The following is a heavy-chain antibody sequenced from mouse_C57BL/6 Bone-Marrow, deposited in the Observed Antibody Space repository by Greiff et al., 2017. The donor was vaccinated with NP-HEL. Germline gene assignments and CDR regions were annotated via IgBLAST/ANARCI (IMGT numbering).Heavy chain of an antibody. J-gene: IGHJ3*01. CDR2: IDPSDSYT. D-gene: IGHD2-4*01. CDR3: AREKDYDEFAY. Sequence: QVQLQQPGAELVRPGTSVKLSCKASGYTFTSYWMHWVKQRPGQGLEWIGVIDPSDSYTNYNQKFKGKATLTVDTSSSTAYMQLSSLTSEDSAVYYCAREKDYDEFAYWGQGTLVTVSA. V-gene: IGHV1-59*01. CDR1: GYTFTSYW.